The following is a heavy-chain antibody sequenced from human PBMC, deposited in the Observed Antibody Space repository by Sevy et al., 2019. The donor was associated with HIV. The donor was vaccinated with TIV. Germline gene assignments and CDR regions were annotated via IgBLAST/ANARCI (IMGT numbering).Heavy chain of an antibody. CDR1: GFTFSSYA. V-gene: IGHV3-30-3*01. Sequence: GGSLRLSCAASGFTFSSYAMHWVRQAPGKGLEWVAVISYDGSNKYYADSVKGRFTISRDNSKNTLYLQMNSLRAEDTAVYYCASREYSSGPFDYWGRGTLVTVSS. D-gene: IGHD6-19*01. CDR2: ISYDGSNK. J-gene: IGHJ4*02. CDR3: ASREYSSGPFDY.